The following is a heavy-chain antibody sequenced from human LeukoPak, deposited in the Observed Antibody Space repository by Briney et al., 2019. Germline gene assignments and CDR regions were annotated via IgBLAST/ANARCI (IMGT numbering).Heavy chain of an antibody. D-gene: IGHD5/OR15-5a*01. CDR2: VYYSGST. J-gene: IGHJ4*02. CDR3: ARQKYLRGPDVEYFDY. Sequence: PSETLSLTCTVSGDSINTNIYYWGWIRQPPGKGLEWIGHVYYSGSTYSSPSLKGRVTILLDTSNNHFSLRLSSVTAADTAVYYCARQKYLRGPDVEYFDYWGQGTLVTVSS. V-gene: IGHV4-39*01. CDR1: GDSINTNIYY.